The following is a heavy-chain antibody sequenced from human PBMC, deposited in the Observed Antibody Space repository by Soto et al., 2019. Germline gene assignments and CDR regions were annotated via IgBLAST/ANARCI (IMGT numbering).Heavy chain of an antibody. V-gene: IGHV3-15*07. CDR3: TTGGRFTMIVVVITYFDY. J-gene: IGHJ4*02. CDR1: GFTFSNAW. Sequence: PGGSLRLSCAASGFTFSNAWMNWVRQAPGKGLEWVGRIKSKTDGGTTDYAAPVKGRFTISRDDSKNTLYLQMNSLKTEDTAVYYCTTGGRFTMIVVVITYFDYWGQGTLVTVSS. CDR2: IKSKTDGGTT. D-gene: IGHD3-22*01.